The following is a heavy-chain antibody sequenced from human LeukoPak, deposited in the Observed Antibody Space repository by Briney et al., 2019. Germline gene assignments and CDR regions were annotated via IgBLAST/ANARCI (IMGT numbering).Heavy chain of an antibody. CDR3: AKDQKYQLLHAFDI. J-gene: IGHJ3*02. CDR2: IRYDGSNK. CDR1: GFTFSSYG. D-gene: IGHD2-2*01. Sequence: GGSLRLSYAASGFTFSSYGMHWVRQAPGKGLEWVAFIRYDGSNKYYADSVKGRFTISRDNSKYTLYLQMNSLRAEDTAVYYCAKDQKYQLLHAFDIWGQGTMVTVSS. V-gene: IGHV3-30*02.